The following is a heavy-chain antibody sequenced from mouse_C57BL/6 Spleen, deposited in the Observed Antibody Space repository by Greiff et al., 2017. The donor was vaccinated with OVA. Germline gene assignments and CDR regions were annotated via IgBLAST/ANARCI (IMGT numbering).Heavy chain of an antibody. D-gene: IGHD2-1*01. CDR2: INPNYGTT. J-gene: IGHJ2*01. Sequence: EVKLKESGPELVKPGASVKISCKASGYSFTDYNMNWVKQSNGKSLEWIGVINPNYGTTSYNQKFKGKATLTVDQSSSTAYMQLNSLTSEDSAVYYCAREVTGSYYFDYWGQGTTLTVSS. V-gene: IGHV1-39*01. CDR3: AREVTGSYYFDY. CDR1: GYSFTDYN.